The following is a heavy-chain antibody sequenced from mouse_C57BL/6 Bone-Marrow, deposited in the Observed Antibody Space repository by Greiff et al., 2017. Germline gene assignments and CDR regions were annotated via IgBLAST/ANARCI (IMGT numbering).Heavy chain of an antibody. CDR1: GFTFSSYA. J-gene: IGHJ3*01. CDR2: ISSGGDYI. V-gene: IGHV5-9-1*02. CDR3: TRVPYGSSLWFAY. Sequence: EVKLVESGEGLVKPGGSLQLSCAASGFTFSSYAMSWVRQTPEKRLEWVAYISSGGDYIYSADTVKGRFTISRDTARNTLYLQMSCLKSEDTAMYYCTRVPYGSSLWFAYWGQGTLVTVSA. D-gene: IGHD1-1*01.